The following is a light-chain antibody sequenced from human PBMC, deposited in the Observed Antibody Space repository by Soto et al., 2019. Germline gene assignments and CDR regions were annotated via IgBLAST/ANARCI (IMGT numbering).Light chain of an antibody. Sequence: TVLTQSPATLSLSPGERDTLSCKASQTISNSLGWFQQKPGQAPRLLIDDASNRATGIPARFTGSGSGSDFTLTITSLEPEDFDVYFCRQRYNWPLTFGGGTKV. J-gene: IGKJ4*01. CDR3: RQRYNWPLT. V-gene: IGKV3-11*01. CDR1: QTISNS. CDR2: DAS.